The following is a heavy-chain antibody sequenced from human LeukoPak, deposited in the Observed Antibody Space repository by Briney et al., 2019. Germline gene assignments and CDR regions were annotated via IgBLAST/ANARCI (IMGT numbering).Heavy chain of an antibody. CDR1: GFTFSSYG. CDR2: ISYDGSNK. V-gene: IGHV3-30*18. D-gene: IGHD5-18*01. Sequence: GGSLRLSCAASGFTFSSYGMHWVRQAPGKGLEWVAVISYDGSNKYYADSVKGRFTISRDNSKNTLYLQMNSLRAEDTAVYYCAKGYGGHGPYSDVWGQGTTVTVSS. J-gene: IGHJ6*02. CDR3: AKGYGGHGPYSDV.